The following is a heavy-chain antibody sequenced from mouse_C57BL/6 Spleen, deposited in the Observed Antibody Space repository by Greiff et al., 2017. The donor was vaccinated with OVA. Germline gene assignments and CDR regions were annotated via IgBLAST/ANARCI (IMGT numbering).Heavy chain of an antibody. J-gene: IGHJ1*03. D-gene: IGHD1-1*01. Sequence: QVQLQQPGAELVMPGASVKLSCKASGYTFTSYWMHWVKQRPGQGLEWIGEIDPSDSYTNYNQKFKGKSTLPVDKSSSTAYMQLSSLTSEDSAVYYCARGAITTVVEAWYFDVWGTGTTVTVSS. V-gene: IGHV1-69*01. CDR2: IDPSDSYT. CDR3: ARGAITTVVEAWYFDV. CDR1: GYTFTSYW.